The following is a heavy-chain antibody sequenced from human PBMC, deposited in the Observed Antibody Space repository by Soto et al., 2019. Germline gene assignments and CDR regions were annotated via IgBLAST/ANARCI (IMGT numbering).Heavy chain of an antibody. D-gene: IGHD2-2*01. CDR3: AKRACSTASCYYFDY. J-gene: IGHJ4*02. V-gene: IGHV3-23*01. CDR1: GFTFRTYD. CDR2: ISGTDGST. Sequence: LRLSCAASGFTFRTYDMSWVRQAPGKGLEWVSGISGTDGSTSYIDSVKGRFTISRDDSENTLYLQMNSLRAEDTAVYYCAKRACSTASCYYFDYWGQGPLVTVYS.